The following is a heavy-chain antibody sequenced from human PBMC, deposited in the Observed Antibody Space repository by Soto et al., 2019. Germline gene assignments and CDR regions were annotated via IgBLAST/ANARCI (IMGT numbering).Heavy chain of an antibody. D-gene: IGHD2-2*01. CDR1: GFTSSNYW. J-gene: IGHJ6*04. V-gene: IGHV3-7*01. Sequence: EVQVLESGGGLVQPGGSLRLSCVASGFTSSNYWMNWVRQAPGKGMEWVANIKQDGSEKNYVDSVKGRFTISRDNAKNSLYLQMNSLRTEDTDVYYCAGSTRSWGAWGKGTTVTVSS. CDR3: AGSTRSWGA. CDR2: IKQDGSEK.